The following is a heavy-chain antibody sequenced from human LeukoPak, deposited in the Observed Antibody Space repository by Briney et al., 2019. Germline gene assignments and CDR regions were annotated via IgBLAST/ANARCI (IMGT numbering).Heavy chain of an antibody. CDR1: GFTVSSNF. J-gene: IGHJ4*02. V-gene: IGHV3-7*03. D-gene: IGHD3-22*01. CDR3: ARIRYYDSSGYYYYFDY. CDR2: LNQDGSEK. Sequence: GGSLRLSCAASGFTVSSNFMSWVRQAPGKGLEWVANLNQDGSEKSYVASVKGRFTISRDNAKNSLYLQMNSLRAEDTAVYYCARIRYYDSSGYYYYFDYWGQGTLVTVSS.